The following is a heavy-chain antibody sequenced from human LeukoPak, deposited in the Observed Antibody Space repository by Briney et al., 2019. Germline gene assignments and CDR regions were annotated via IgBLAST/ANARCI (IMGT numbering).Heavy chain of an antibody. CDR3: AREGGGADAFDI. J-gene: IGHJ3*02. CDR2: ISSNGGST. D-gene: IGHD3-16*01. CDR1: GFTFSSYA. V-gene: IGHV3-64*01. Sequence: AGGSLRLSCAASGFTFSSYAMHWVRQAPGKGLEYVSAISSNGGSTYYANSVKGRFTISRDNSKNTLYLQMGSLRAEDMAVYYCAREGGGADAFDIWGQGTMVTASS.